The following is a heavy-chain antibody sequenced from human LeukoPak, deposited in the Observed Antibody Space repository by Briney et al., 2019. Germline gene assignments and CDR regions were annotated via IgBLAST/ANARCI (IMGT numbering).Heavy chain of an antibody. CDR1: GGSISSTNYF. J-gene: IGHJ4*02. Sequence: SESLSLTCTVSGGSISSTNYFWGWIRQPPWKGLEWIGSIYYSGTTYYNPSLKSRVTISVDTSKNQFSLNLSSVTAADTAVYYCARLRGSNWYSDYWGQGTLVTVSS. CDR3: ARLRGSNWYSDY. V-gene: IGHV4-39*01. D-gene: IGHD6-13*01. CDR2: IYYSGTT.